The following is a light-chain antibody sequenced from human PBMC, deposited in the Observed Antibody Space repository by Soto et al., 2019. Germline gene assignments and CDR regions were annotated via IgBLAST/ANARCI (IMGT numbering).Light chain of an antibody. J-gene: IGKJ1*01. V-gene: IGKV1-5*01. Sequence: VQMTQSTPTLSASVGDRVTITCRASQSINSWLAWYQQKPGKAPKLLIYDASSLKSGVPSRFSGSGSGTEFTLTISSLQPDDFATYYCQQYNTYWTFGQGTKVDIK. CDR2: DAS. CDR1: QSINSW. CDR3: QQYNTYWT.